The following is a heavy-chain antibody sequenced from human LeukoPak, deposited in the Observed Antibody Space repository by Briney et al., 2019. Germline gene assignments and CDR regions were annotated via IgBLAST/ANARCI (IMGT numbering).Heavy chain of an antibody. CDR2: IDPSDSYT. Sequence: GESLKISCQGSGYSFTSYWISWVRQMPGKGLEWMGRIDPSDSYTNYSPSFQGHVTISADKPISTAYLQWSSLKASDTAMYYCARRVHRGGSYSSHSDYWGQGTLVTVSS. CDR3: ARRVHRGGSYSSHSDY. CDR1: GYSFTSYW. D-gene: IGHD1-26*01. J-gene: IGHJ4*02. V-gene: IGHV5-10-1*01.